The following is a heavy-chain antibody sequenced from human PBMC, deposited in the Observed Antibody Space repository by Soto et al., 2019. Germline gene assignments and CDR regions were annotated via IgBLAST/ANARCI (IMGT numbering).Heavy chain of an antibody. V-gene: IGHV4-61*01. CDR1: SGSVSRDSNF. CDR3: ARGYSHYAH. D-gene: IGHD4-4*01. J-gene: IGHJ4*02. CDR2: IYYSGPS. Sequence: WETLSLTCTVSSGSVSRDSNFWSWIRQPPGKGLEWIGYIYYSGPSRYNPSLESRVTISIDSSKNQVSLTLTSVTAADTAVYYCARGYSHYAHWGRGTLVTVSS.